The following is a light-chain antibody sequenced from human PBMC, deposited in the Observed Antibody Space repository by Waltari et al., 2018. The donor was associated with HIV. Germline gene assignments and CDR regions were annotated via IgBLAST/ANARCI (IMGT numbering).Light chain of an antibody. Sequence: QSGLRQPPSTSRPPGQRVVISCSGSNSNVGKNYVSWFQQLPGPAPRLLIYRNDRRPSGVPDRFTAAKSGSSASLVISGLRSDDEAEYFCASWDDALSSWLFGGGTKLTVL. CDR2: RND. V-gene: IGLV1-47*01. CDR1: NSNVGKNY. CDR3: ASWDDALSSWL. J-gene: IGLJ6*01.